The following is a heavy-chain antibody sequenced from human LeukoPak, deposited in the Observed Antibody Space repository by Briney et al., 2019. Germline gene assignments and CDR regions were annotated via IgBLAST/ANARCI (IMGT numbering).Heavy chain of an antibody. CDR1: GFTFSSYA. J-gene: IGHJ4*02. D-gene: IGHD3-3*01. CDR3: AKFSLRGFLEWSGSSHTRGGY. CDR2: ISGSGGST. V-gene: IGHV3-23*01. Sequence: GGSLRLSCAASGFTFSSYAMSWVRQAPGKGLEWVSAISGSGGSTYYADSVKGRFTISRDNSKNTLYLQMNSLRAEDTAVYYCAKFSLRGFLEWSGSSHTRGGYWGQGTLVTVSS.